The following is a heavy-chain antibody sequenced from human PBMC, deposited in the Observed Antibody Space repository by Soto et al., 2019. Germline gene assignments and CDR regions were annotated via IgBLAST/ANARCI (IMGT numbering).Heavy chain of an antibody. CDR3: ARVPGGGPYSYGIYYYFDY. CDR2: ISGYDGRT. D-gene: IGHD5-18*01. Sequence: ASVKVSCKTSGYTFTRYGISWVRQAPGQGLEWMGWISGYDGRTNFAQKVQDRVTMTTDTSTSTVYMELRSLSSDDTAVYYCARVPGGGPYSYGIYYYFDYWG. CDR1: GYTFTRYG. V-gene: IGHV1-18*01. J-gene: IGHJ4*01.